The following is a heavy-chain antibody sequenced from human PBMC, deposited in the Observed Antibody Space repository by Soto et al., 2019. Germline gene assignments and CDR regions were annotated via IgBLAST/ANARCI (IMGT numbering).Heavy chain of an antibody. CDR3: AISDGAAGTSGIFDY. V-gene: IGHV1-18*01. D-gene: IGHD6-13*01. Sequence: ASVKVSCKASGYTFSSYGISWVRQAPGQGLEWMGWISAYNGNTNYAQKLQGRVTMTTDTSTSTAYMELRSLRSDDTAVYYCAISDGAAGTSGIFDYWGQGTLVTVSS. CDR2: ISAYNGNT. J-gene: IGHJ4*02. CDR1: GYTFSSYG.